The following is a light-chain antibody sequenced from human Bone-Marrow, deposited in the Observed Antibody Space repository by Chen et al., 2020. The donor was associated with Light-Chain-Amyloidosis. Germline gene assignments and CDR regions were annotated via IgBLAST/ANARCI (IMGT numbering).Light chain of an antibody. CDR3: QQYSTSPLT. CDR1: QTISSNY. Sequence: EIVLTQSPGTLSLSPGEGANLSCRASQTISSNYLTWYQQKFGQAPRLLIYGSSSRATGIPDRFTGSRSGTDFTLTINRLEPEDFAMYNCQQYSTSPLTFGAGAKVEIK. CDR2: GSS. J-gene: IGKJ4*01. V-gene: IGKV3-20*01.